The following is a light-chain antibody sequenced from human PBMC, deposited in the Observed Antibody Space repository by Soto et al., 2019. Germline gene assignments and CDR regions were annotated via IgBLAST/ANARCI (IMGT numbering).Light chain of an antibody. CDR3: LLYYGGAHLV. CDR2: TTD. Sequence: QTVVTQAPSLTVSPGGTVTLTCASSTGAVTSGNYPSWFQQKPGQAPRTLIYTTDDKHSWTPARFSGSLLGGKAALTLSGVQPEDEAEYYCLLYYGGAHLVFGGGTKLTVL. J-gene: IGLJ3*02. V-gene: IGLV7-43*01. CDR1: TGAVTSGNY.